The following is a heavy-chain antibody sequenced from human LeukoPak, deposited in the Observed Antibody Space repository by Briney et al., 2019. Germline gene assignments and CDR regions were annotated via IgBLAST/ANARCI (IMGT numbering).Heavy chain of an antibody. CDR1: EFTFSNYG. Sequence: GGSLRLSCAASEFTFSNYGMHWVRQAPDKGLEWVAFIRYKGSSKYYADSVKGRFTISRDNSKNTLYLQMDSLRPEDTAVYYCAKDLLRDRWFGESWGQGTLVTVSS. CDR2: IRYKGSSK. V-gene: IGHV3-30*02. J-gene: IGHJ5*02. D-gene: IGHD3-10*01. CDR3: AKDLLRDRWFGES.